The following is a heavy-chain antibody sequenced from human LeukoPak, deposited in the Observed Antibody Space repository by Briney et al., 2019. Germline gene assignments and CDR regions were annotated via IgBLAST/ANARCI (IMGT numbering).Heavy chain of an antibody. CDR1: GFTVSSNH. V-gene: IGHV3-66*01. D-gene: IGHD3-3*01. CDR3: ARDPSPSGY. CDR2: IYSGGSR. Sequence: TGGSLRLSCAASGFTVSSNHMSWVRQAPGKGLEGVSVIYSGGSRYYADSVKGRFTISRDNSKNTLYLQMNSLRAEDTAVYYCARDPSPSGYWGQGTLVTVSS. J-gene: IGHJ4*02.